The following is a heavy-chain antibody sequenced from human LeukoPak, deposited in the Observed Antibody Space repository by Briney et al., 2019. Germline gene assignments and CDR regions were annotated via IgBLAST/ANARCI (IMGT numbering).Heavy chain of an antibody. CDR3: ATGPLGQLVARDEYFQH. D-gene: IGHD6-6*01. J-gene: IGHJ1*01. Sequence: ASVTVSCKVSGYTLTELSMHWVRQAPGKGLEWMGGFDPEDGETIYAQKFQGRVTMTEDTSTDTAYMELSSLRSEDTAVYYCATGPLGQLVARDEYFQHWGQGTLVTVSS. V-gene: IGHV1-24*01. CDR2: FDPEDGET. CDR1: GYTLTELS.